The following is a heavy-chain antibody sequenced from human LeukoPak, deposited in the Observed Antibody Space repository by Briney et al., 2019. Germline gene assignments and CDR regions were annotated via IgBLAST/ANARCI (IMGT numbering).Heavy chain of an antibody. Sequence: PSETLSLTCAVYGGSFSGYYWSWIRQPPGKGLEWIGEINHSGSTNYNPSLKSRVTISVDTSKNQFSLKLSSVTTADTAVYYCAKGDYGDYPDKFDYWGQGTLVTVSS. CDR1: GGSFSGYY. J-gene: IGHJ4*02. D-gene: IGHD4-17*01. CDR2: INHSGST. CDR3: AKGDYGDYPDKFDY. V-gene: IGHV4-34*01.